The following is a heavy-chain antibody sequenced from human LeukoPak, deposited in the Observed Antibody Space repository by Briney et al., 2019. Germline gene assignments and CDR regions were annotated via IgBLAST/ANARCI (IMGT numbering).Heavy chain of an antibody. CDR2: TSAYNGNT. CDR3: ARDSGAAPGTLDY. J-gene: IGHJ4*02. V-gene: IGHV1-18*01. CDR1: GYIVTSFG. Sequence: GASVTVSCTASGYIVTSFGISWVRQAPGQGLEWMGWTSAYNGNTNYAQKFQGRVTMTTDTSTSTGYMELRSLRSDDTAVYYCARDSGAAPGTLDYWGQGTLVTASS. D-gene: IGHD6-13*01.